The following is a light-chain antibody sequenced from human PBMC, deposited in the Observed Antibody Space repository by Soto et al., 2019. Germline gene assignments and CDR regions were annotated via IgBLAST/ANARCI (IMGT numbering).Light chain of an antibody. CDR3: QQYNDYVNS. CDR1: QSISSW. J-gene: IGKJ2*01. Sequence: DIQMTQSPSTLSASVGDRVTISCRASQSISSWLAWYQQQPGMTPKLLIYDASRLESGVPSRFSGSGSGTEFTLTISSLQPDDFATYYCQQYNDYVNSFGQGTKLEMK. CDR2: DAS. V-gene: IGKV1-5*01.